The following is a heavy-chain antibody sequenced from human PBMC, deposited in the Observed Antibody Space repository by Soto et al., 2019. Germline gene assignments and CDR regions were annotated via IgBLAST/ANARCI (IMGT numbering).Heavy chain of an antibody. Sequence: SETLSLTCTVSGDSISSYYWSWIRQPPGKGLEWIGYIYYSGSTNYNPSLKSRVTISVDTSKNQFSLKLSSVTAADTAVYYCARDPSYYYGGNSYYYGMDVWGQGTTVTVSS. J-gene: IGHJ6*02. V-gene: IGHV4-59*01. CDR2: IYYSGST. CDR1: GDSISSYY. CDR3: ARDPSYYYGGNSYYYGMDV. D-gene: IGHD4-17*01.